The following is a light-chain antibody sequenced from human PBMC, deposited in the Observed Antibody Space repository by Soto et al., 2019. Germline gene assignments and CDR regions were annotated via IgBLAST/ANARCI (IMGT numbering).Light chain of an antibody. Sequence: EIVLTQSPGTLSLSPGERATLSCRASQSFSSSYLAWYQHKPGQAPRLLIYGASSRATGIPDRFSGSGSETDFTLTISRLEPEDFAVYYCQQYGSSPYTFGQGTKLEIK. J-gene: IGKJ2*01. V-gene: IGKV3-20*01. CDR1: QSFSSSY. CDR2: GAS. CDR3: QQYGSSPYT.